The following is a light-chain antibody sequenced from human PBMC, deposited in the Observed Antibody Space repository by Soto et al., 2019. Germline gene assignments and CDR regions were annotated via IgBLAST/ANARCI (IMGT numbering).Light chain of an antibody. CDR3: QQYNNWPPIT. CDR1: QSVSGN. J-gene: IGKJ3*01. CDR2: AAS. V-gene: IGKV3-15*01. Sequence: EIVMTQSPATLSVSPGERATLSCRASQSVSGNLAWYQQKPGQAPRLLIYAASTRATGIPARFSGSGSGTEVTLTISSLQSEDFAVYYCQQYNNWPPITCGPGTKVDIK.